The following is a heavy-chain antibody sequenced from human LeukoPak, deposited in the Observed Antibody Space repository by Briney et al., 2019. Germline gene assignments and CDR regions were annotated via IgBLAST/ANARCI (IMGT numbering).Heavy chain of an antibody. J-gene: IGHJ4*02. D-gene: IGHD2-15*01. Sequence: PGGSLRLSCAASGFTFSSYAMSWVRQAPGKGLEWVSAISGSGGSTYYADSVKGRFTISRDNSKNTLYLQMNSLRAEDTAVYYCAKGRGYCSGGSCYTDYGGQGTLVTVSS. CDR2: ISGSGGST. CDR1: GFTFSSYA. V-gene: IGHV3-23*01. CDR3: AKGRGYCSGGSCYTDY.